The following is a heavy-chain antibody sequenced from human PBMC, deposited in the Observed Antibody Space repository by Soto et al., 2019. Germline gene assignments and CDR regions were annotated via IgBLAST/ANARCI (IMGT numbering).Heavy chain of an antibody. Sequence: SLTCTVSGGSISSSSHYWDWIRQPPGKGLEWIGSIYYSGRTNYNPSLKSRVTISVDTSKNQFSLKLSSVTAADTAVYYCARGYCSSTICYIWDNWFDPWGQGTLVTVSS. J-gene: IGHJ5*02. CDR1: GGSISSSSHY. D-gene: IGHD2-2*02. CDR3: ARGYCSSTICYIWDNWFDP. CDR2: IYYSGRT. V-gene: IGHV4-39*07.